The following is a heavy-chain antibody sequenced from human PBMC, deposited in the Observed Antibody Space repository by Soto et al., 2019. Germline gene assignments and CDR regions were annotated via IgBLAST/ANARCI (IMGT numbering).Heavy chain of an antibody. CDR2: SHYSGSA. Sequence: SETLSLTCTVSGGSISSSSYHWGWIRQPPGKGLEWIGNSHYSGSAYYNPSLKSRVTISVDTSKNTLTLQMNSLRAEDTAIYYCAKYSSYWDEDYWGQGTLVTVSS. CDR1: GGSISSSSYH. D-gene: IGHD3-22*01. V-gene: IGHV4-39*06. J-gene: IGHJ4*02. CDR3: AKYSSYWDEDY.